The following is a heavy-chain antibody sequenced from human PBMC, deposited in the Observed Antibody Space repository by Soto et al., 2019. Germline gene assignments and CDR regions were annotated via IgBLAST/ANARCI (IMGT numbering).Heavy chain of an antibody. CDR3: AKDRQPDGIWTFVY. CDR1: GFTFSEYT. J-gene: IGHJ4*02. V-gene: IGHV3-23*01. Sequence: GGALRLSCLASGFTFSEYTMTWVRLTPGRGLKWVSSIITGSGVTSYADSVTGRFTISRDNSKNMLYLQMNSLRVEDTAVYYCAKDRQPDGIWTFVYWGRGTLVTVSS. D-gene: IGHD2-15*01. CDR2: IITGSGVT.